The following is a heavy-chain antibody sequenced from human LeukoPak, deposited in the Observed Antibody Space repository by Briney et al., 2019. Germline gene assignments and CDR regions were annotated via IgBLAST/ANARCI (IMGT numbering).Heavy chain of an antibody. D-gene: IGHD2-15*01. V-gene: IGHV3-23*01. CDR3: AKGRVPRYCSGGSCSDAFDI. J-gene: IGHJ3*02. CDR2: ISGSGGST. Sequence: GGSLRLSCAASGFTFSSYAMSWVRQAPGKGLEWVSAISGSGGSTYYADSVKGRFTISRDNSKNTLYLQMNSLRAEDTAVYYCAKGRVPRYCSGGSCSDAFDIWGQGTMVTVSS. CDR1: GFTFSSYA.